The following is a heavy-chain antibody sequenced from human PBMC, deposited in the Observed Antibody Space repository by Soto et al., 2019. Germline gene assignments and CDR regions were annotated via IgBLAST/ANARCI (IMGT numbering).Heavy chain of an antibody. J-gene: IGHJ6*02. CDR2: ISSSSSYI. V-gene: IGHV3-21*01. D-gene: IGHD6-19*01. CDR1: GFTFSSYS. Sequence: PGGSLRLSCAASGFTFSSYSMNWVRQAPGKGLEWVSSISSSSSYIYYADSVKGRFTISRDNAKNSLYLQMNSLRAEDTAVYYCARDIIAVAGSSPYYYGMDVWGQGTTVTVSS. CDR3: ARDIIAVAGSSPYYYGMDV.